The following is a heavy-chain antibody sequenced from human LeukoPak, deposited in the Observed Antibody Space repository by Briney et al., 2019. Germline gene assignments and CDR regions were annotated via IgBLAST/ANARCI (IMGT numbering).Heavy chain of an antibody. CDR1: GFTFSSYG. CDR2: IWYDGSNK. CDR3: AKGAGQLGWYGRPDY. V-gene: IGHV3-33*06. D-gene: IGHD6-19*01. Sequence: GRSLRLSCAASGFTFSSYGMHWVRQAPSKGLGWVAVIWYDGSNKYYADSVKGRFTISRANSKHTPYLQMNSLRAEDTAVYYCAKGAGQLGWYGRPDYWGQGTLVTVSS. J-gene: IGHJ4*02.